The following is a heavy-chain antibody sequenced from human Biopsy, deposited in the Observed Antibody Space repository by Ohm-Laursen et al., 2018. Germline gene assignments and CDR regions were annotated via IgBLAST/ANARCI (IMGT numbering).Heavy chain of an antibody. CDR3: ATGPYYDTRFYYNVRPFDY. D-gene: IGHD3-10*01. J-gene: IGHJ4*02. V-gene: IGHV1-24*01. CDR2: FDREERKT. Sequence: ASVKVSCKVSGYTLTELSIHWVRQTGGKGLEWMGGFDREERKTVYAEKFQGRVTMTEDTSTDTVYMEVTSLRSDDTAVYYCATGPYYDTRFYYNVRPFDYWGQGTLVTVSS. CDR1: GYTLTELS.